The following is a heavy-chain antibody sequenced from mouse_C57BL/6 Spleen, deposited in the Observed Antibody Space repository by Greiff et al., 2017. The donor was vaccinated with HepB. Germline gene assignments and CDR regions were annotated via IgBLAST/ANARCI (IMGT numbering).Heavy chain of an antibody. CDR3: ATSPLYGSSYFDD. V-gene: IGHV3-6*01. CDR1: GYSITSGYY. D-gene: IGHD1-1*01. Sequence: EVKLMESGPGLVKPSQSLSLTCSVTGYSITSGYYWNWIRQFPGNKLEWMGYISYDGSNNYNPSLKNRISITRDTSKNQFFLKLNSVTTEDTATYYCATSPLYGSSYFDDWGQGTTLTVSS. J-gene: IGHJ2*01. CDR2: ISYDGSN.